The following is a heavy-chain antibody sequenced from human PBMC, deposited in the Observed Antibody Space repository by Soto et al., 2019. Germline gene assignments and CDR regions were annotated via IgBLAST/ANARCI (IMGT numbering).Heavy chain of an antibody. V-gene: IGHV3-30*18. CDR1: GFTFSSYG. Sequence: GGSLRLSCAASGFTFSSYGMHWVRQAPGKGLEWVAVISYDGSNKYYADSVKGRFTISRDNSKNTLYLQMNSLRAEDTAVYYCAKDRYYGSGSYFDYSGQGPLVTVSS. CDR3: AKDRYYGSGSYFDY. CDR2: ISYDGSNK. J-gene: IGHJ4*02. D-gene: IGHD3-10*01.